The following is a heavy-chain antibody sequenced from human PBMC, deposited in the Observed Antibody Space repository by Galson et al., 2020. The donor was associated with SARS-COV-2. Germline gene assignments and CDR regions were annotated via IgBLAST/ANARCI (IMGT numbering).Heavy chain of an antibody. CDR1: GFTFSNAW. Sequence: GASLKISCAASGFTFSNAWMSWFRQAPGTGLEWVGRVNSKTDRGNTDYAAPVKGRFIISRDDSTNTLYLQMDSLKTEDTAVYYCTWTTVTLQWDFWGQGTQVTVSS. J-gene: IGHJ4*02. CDR3: TWTTVTLQWDF. D-gene: IGHD4-17*01. V-gene: IGHV3-15*01. CDR2: VNSKTDRGNT.